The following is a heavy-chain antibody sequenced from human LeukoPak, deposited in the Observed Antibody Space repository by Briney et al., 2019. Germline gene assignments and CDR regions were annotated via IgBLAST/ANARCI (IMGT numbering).Heavy chain of an antibody. CDR3: ARDPSSMAGYFDY. CDR2: LSSDGSSI. D-gene: IGHD5-24*01. Sequence: GGSLRLSCAASGFTFSSYWMHWVRQAPGKGLVWVSRLSSDGSSITYPDSVTGRFTISRDNAKNTLYLQMNRLTAEDTAVYYCARDPSSMAGYFDYWGRGTLLSVS. V-gene: IGHV3-74*01. J-gene: IGHJ4*03. CDR1: GFTFSSYW.